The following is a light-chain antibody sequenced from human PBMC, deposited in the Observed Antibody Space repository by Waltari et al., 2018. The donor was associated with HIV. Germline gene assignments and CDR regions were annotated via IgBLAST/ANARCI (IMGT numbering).Light chain of an antibody. J-gene: IGLJ3*02. CDR3: LLAYSVGPWV. Sequence: QAVVTQEPSLTVSPADTVTLTCGSSTGAVTSGHYPYWFQQKPGQAPTTVIYDTKNKPSATPALVSGSLGGYKAALTLSGAQPEHDADYYCLLAYSVGPWVVGGGTKLTVL. V-gene: IGLV7-46*01. CDR2: DTK. CDR1: TGAVTSGHY.